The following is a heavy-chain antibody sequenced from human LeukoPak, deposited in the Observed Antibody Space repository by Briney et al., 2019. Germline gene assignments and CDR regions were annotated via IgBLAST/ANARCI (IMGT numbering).Heavy chain of an antibody. Sequence: GESLKISCKGSGYSFTSYWIGWVRQMPGKGLEWMGIIYPGDSDTRYSPSFQGQVTISADKSISTAYLQWSSRKASDTAMYYCARQGEDYYDSSGYSDGDWFDPWGQGTLVTVSS. CDR1: GYSFTSYW. J-gene: IGHJ5*02. CDR2: IYPGDSDT. V-gene: IGHV5-51*01. D-gene: IGHD3-22*01. CDR3: ARQGEDYYDSSGYSDGDWFDP.